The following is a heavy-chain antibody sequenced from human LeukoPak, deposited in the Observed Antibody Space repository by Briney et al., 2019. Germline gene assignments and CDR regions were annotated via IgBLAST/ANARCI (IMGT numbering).Heavy chain of an antibody. V-gene: IGHV3-21*01. CDR3: ARDVGPQLSIAEYFQH. CDR1: GFTFSSYS. D-gene: IGHD2-2*01. J-gene: IGHJ1*01. CDR2: ISSSSSYI. Sequence: KPGGSLRLSCAASGFTFSSYSMNWVRQAPGKGLEWVSSISSSSSYIYYADSVKGRFTISRDNAKNSLYLQMNSLRAEDTAVYYCARDVGPQLSIAEYFQHWGQGTLVTVSS.